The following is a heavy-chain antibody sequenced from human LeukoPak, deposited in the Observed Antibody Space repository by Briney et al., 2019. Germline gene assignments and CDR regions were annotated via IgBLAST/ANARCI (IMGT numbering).Heavy chain of an antibody. CDR3: AAGLKWLSFDY. CDR2: INHSGST. D-gene: IGHD6-19*01. V-gene: IGHV4-39*07. CDR1: GGSISSSNYY. Sequence: PSETLSLTCTVSGGSISSSNYYWSWIRQPPGKGLEWIGEINHSGSTNYNPSLKSRVTISVDTSKNQFSLKLSSVTAADTAVYYCAAGLKWLSFDYWGQGTLVTVSS. J-gene: IGHJ4*02.